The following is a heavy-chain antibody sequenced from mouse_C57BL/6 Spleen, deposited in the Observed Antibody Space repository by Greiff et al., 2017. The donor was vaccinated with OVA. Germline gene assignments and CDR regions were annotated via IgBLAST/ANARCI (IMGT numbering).Heavy chain of an antibody. V-gene: IGHV3-6*01. D-gene: IGHD4-1*01. CDR1: GYSITSGYY. CDR3: ARGGNWDLDY. CDR2: ISYDGSN. J-gene: IGHJ2*01. Sequence: EVKLEESGPGLVKPSQSLSLTCSVTGYSITSGYYWNWIRQFPGNKLEWMGYISYDGSNNYNPSLKNRISITRDTSKNQLFLKLNSVTTEDTATYYCARGGNWDLDYWGQGTTLTVSA.